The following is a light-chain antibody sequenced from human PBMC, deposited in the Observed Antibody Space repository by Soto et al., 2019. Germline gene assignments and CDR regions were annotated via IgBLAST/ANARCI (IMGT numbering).Light chain of an antibody. V-gene: IGLV2-8*01. CDR2: EVS. CDR1: SSDVGGYNY. CDR3: SSYEGSNNFV. J-gene: IGLJ1*01. Sequence: QSVLTQPPSASGSPGQSVTISCTGTSSDVGGYNYVSWYQQHPGKAPKLMIYEVSKRPSGVPDRFSGSKSGNTASLTVSGLQDEDEADYYRSSYEGSNNFVFGTGTKVTV.